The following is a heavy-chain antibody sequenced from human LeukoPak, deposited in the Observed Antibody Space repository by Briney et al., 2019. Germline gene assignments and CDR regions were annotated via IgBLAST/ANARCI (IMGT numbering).Heavy chain of an antibody. CDR2: IIPILGIA. CDR3: ARAQFYCSGGSCYSEFDY. D-gene: IGHD2-15*01. J-gene: IGHJ4*02. Sequence: SVKVSCKASGGTFSSYAISWVRQAPGQGLEWMGRIIPILGIANYAQKFQGRVTITADKSTSTAYMELSSLRSEDTAVYYCARAQFYCSGGSCYSEFDYWGQGTRVTVSS. V-gene: IGHV1-69*04. CDR1: GGTFSSYA.